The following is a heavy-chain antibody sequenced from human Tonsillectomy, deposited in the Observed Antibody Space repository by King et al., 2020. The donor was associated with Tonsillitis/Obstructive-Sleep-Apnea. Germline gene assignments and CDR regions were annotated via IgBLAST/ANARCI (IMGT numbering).Heavy chain of an antibody. CDR1: GFTFSSYA. J-gene: IGHJ4*02. Sequence: VQLVESGGGLVQPGGSLRLSCAASGFTFSSYAMSWVRQAPGRGLEWVSAISGSGGSTYYADSVKVRFTISRDNSKNTLYLQMNSLRAENTAVYYCASNLYNWNFPYWGQGTLVTVSS. CDR2: ISGSGGST. V-gene: IGHV3-23*04. D-gene: IGHD1-7*01. CDR3: ASNLYNWNFPY.